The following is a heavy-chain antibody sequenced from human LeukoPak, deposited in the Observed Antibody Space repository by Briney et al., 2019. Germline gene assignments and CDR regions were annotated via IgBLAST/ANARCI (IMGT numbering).Heavy chain of an antibody. CDR2: ISGSGGST. Sequence: GGSLRLSCAASGFTFSSYAMSWVRQAPGKGLEWVSAISGSGGSTYYADSVKGRFTISRDNSKSTLYLQMNSLRADDTAVYYCAKGAHYYGSGSYYDYFDYWGQGTLVTVSS. J-gene: IGHJ4*02. CDR3: AKGAHYYGSGSYYDYFDY. V-gene: IGHV3-23*01. D-gene: IGHD3-10*01. CDR1: GFTFSSYA.